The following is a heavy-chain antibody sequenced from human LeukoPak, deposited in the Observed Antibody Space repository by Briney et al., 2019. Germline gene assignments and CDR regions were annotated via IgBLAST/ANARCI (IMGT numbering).Heavy chain of an antibody. V-gene: IGHV4-59*01. CDR1: GSSLTDYF. Sequence: SETLSLTCNVSGSSLTDYFWSWIRQPPGKGLEWIGYMFNNKISNYNPSLKSRDTISIDTSKNQFSLELSAVTAADTAVYDCARDQNFGDYTIDYWGQGTLVTVSS. J-gene: IGHJ4*02. D-gene: IGHD4-17*01. CDR2: MFNNKIS. CDR3: ARDQNFGDYTIDY.